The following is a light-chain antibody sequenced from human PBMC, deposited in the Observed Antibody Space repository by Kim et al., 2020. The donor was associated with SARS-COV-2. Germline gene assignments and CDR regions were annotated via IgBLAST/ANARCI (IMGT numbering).Light chain of an antibody. V-gene: IGKV1-17*01. J-gene: IGKJ5*01. Sequence: ASVGDRVTITSRASQDIRNDLGWYQQNPVRAPKRLIYGASSLQSGVPSRFSGSGSGTEFTLTISSVQPEDFATYFCLQHNTYPITFGQGTRLEIK. CDR2: GAS. CDR3: LQHNTYPIT. CDR1: QDIRND.